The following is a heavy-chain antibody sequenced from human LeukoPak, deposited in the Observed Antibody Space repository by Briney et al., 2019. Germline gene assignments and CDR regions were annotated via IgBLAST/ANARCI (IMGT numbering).Heavy chain of an antibody. CDR2: IKQDGSEK. V-gene: IGHV3-7*01. CDR3: ARALRIAAAGTLGYFDY. CDR1: GFTFSSYW. D-gene: IGHD6-13*01. J-gene: IGHJ4*02. Sequence: GGSLRLSCAASGFTFSSYWMSWVRQAPGKGLEWVANIKQDGSEKYYVDSVKGRFTISRDNAKNSLYLQMNSLRAEDTAVYYCARALRIAAAGTLGYFDYWGQGTLVTVSS.